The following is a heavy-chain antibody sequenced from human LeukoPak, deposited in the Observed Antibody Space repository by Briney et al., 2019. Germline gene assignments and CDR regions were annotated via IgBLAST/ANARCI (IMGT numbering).Heavy chain of an antibody. CDR2: IYTSGST. J-gene: IGHJ6*04. V-gene: IGHV4-4*07. CDR1: GGSISSYY. D-gene: IGHD2-2*01. Sequence: SETLSLTCTVSGGSISSYYWSWIRQPAGKGLEWISCIYTSGSTNYNPSPESRVTMSVDTSKNQYSLKLSSVTAADTAVYYCASARTTAFMDVWGKGTTVTVSS. CDR3: ASARTTAFMDV.